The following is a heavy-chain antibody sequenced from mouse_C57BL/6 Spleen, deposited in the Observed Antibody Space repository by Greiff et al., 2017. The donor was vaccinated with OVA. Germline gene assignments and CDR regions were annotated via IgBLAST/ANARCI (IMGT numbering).Heavy chain of an antibody. J-gene: IGHJ4*01. CDR2: IWSGGST. CDR3: ASLTTVVANYAMDY. D-gene: IGHD1-1*01. CDR1: GFSLTSYG. V-gene: IGHV2-2*01. Sequence: QVQLKESGPGLVQPSQSLSITCTVSGFSLTSYGVHWVRQSPRKGLEWLGVIWSGGSTDYNAALISSLSISKDNSKSQVFFKMNSLQADDTAIYYCASLTTVVANYAMDYWGQGTSVTVSS.